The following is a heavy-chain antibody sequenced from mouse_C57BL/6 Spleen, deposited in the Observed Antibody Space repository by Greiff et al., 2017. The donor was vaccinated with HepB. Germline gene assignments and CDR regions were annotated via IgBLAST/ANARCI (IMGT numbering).Heavy chain of an antibody. CDR2: ISDGGSYT. V-gene: IGHV5-4*03. Sequence: EVKVEESGGGLVKPGGSLKLSCAASGFTFSSYAMSWVRQTPEKRLEWVATISDGGSYTYYPDNVKGRFTISRDNAKNNLYLQMSHLKSEDTAMYYCARGGDYGNYFAWFAYWGQGTLVTVSA. CDR1: GFTFSSYA. J-gene: IGHJ3*01. D-gene: IGHD2-1*01. CDR3: ARGGDYGNYFAWFAY.